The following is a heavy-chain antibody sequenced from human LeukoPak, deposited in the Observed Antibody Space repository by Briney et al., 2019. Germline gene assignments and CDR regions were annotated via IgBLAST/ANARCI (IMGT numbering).Heavy chain of an antibody. Sequence: PGGSLRLSCAASGFTFSSYAMHWVRQAPGKGLEWVAVISYDGSNKYYADSVKGQFTISRDNSKNTLYLQMNSLRAEDTAVYYCARVERAYYYGSGSYDVWGQGTLVTVSS. CDR3: ARVERAYYYGSGSYDV. CDR2: ISYDGSNK. CDR1: GFTFSSYA. J-gene: IGHJ4*02. D-gene: IGHD3-10*01. V-gene: IGHV3-30*04.